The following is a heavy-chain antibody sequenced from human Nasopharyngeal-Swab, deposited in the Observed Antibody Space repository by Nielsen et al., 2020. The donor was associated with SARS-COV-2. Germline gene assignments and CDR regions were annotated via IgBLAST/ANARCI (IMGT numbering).Heavy chain of an antibody. CDR2: IIPIFGTA. CDR3: ARANSGSYLHDAFDI. D-gene: IGHD1-26*01. J-gene: IGHJ3*02. CDR1: GGTFSSYA. Sequence: SVKVSCMASGGTFSSYAISWVRQAPGQGLEWMGGIIPIFGTANYAQKFQGRVTITADESTSTAYMELSSLRSEDTAVYYCARANSGSYLHDAFDIWGQGTMVTVSS. V-gene: IGHV1-69*13.